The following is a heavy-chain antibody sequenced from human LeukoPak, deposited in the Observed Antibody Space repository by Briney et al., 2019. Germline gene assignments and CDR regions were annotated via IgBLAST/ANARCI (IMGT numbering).Heavy chain of an antibody. V-gene: IGHV3-33*01. D-gene: IGHD2-15*01. CDR1: GFTFSSYG. Sequence: PGGSLRLSCAASGFTFSSYGMHWVRQAPGKGLEWVAVIWYDGSNKYSADSVKGRFTISRDNSKNTLYLQMNSLRAEDTAVYYCASMGYCSGGSCYSGRDWYFDLWGRGTLVTVSS. CDR2: IWYDGSNK. CDR3: ASMGYCSGGSCYSGRDWYFDL. J-gene: IGHJ2*01.